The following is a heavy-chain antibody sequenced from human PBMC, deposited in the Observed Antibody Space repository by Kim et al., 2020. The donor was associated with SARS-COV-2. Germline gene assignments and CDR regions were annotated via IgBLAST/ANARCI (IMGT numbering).Heavy chain of an antibody. J-gene: IGHJ3*02. Sequence: SVKVSCKASGGTFSSYAISWVRQAPGQGLEWMGGIIPIFGTANYAQKFQGRVTITADESTSTAYMELSSLRSEDTAVYYCARDLTGTRQTAAGAFDIWGQGTMVTVSS. CDR2: IIPIFGTA. CDR3: ARDLTGTRQTAAGAFDI. V-gene: IGHV1-69*13. D-gene: IGHD1-7*01. CDR1: GGTFSSYA.